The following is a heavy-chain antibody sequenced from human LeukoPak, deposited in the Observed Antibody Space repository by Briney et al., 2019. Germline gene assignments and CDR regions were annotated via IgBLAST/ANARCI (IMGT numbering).Heavy chain of an antibody. CDR3: ARDSRSSGWQPFDY. D-gene: IGHD6-19*01. V-gene: IGHV3-21*04. J-gene: IGHJ4*02. Sequence: GGSLRLSCAASGFTFSSYSMTWVRQAPGKGLEWVSSISTSSSYIYYADSVKGRFTISRHNAKNSLFLQMNSLRAEDTAVYYCARDSRSSGWQPFDYWGQGTLVTVSS. CDR1: GFTFSSYS. CDR2: ISTSSSYI.